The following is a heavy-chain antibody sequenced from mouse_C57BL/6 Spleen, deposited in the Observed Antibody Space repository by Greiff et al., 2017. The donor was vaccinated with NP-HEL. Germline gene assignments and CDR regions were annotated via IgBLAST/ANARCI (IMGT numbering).Heavy chain of an antibody. J-gene: IGHJ2*01. CDR2: IDPANGNT. V-gene: IGHV14-3*01. CDR3: AAITTVVARYYFDY. CDR1: GFNIKNTY. Sequence: DVKLQESVAELVRPGASVKLSCTASGFNIKNTYMHWVKQRPEQGLEWIGRIDPANGNTKYAPKFQGKATITADTSSNTAYLQLSSLTSEDTAIYYCAAITTVVARYYFDYWGQGTTLTVSS. D-gene: IGHD1-1*01.